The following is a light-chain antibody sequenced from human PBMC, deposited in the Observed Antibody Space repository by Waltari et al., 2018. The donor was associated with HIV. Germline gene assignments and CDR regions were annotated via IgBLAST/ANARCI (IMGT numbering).Light chain of an antibody. CDR3: ASFTGDNTVM. J-gene: IGLJ3*02. V-gene: IGLV2-14*03. CDR2: DVD. Sequence: AVTQPASVSGLPGQSTPISCTGGDSAFGLYNFVSWYQQHSGKPPKLILYDVDSRASGVSDRFSGSMSGNTASLTISGLRAEDEAHYYCASFTGDNTVMFGGGTEVTVL. CDR1: DSAFGLYNF.